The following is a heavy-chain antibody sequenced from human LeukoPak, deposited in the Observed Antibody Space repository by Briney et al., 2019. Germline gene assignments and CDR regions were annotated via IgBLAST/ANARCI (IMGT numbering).Heavy chain of an antibody. V-gene: IGHV3-11*01. CDR1: GFTFSDYY. CDR2: ISSSSSTI. CDR3: AKDRKDRGGSGSYPWFDP. Sequence: GGSLRLSCAASGFTFSDYYMSWIRQAPGKGLEWVSYISSSSSTIYYADSVKGRFTISRDNAKNSLYLQMNSLRAEDTALYYCAKDRKDRGGSGSYPWFDPWGQGTLVTVSS. J-gene: IGHJ5*02. D-gene: IGHD3-10*01.